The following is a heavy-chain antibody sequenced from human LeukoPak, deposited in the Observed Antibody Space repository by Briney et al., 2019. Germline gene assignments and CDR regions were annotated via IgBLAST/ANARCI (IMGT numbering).Heavy chain of an antibody. Sequence: GRSLRLSCAASGFTFSSYGMHWVRQAPGKGLQWVALISHDGSNKYYADSVRGRFTISRDNSKNTLYLQMNSLRAEDTAVYYCARGPYYYDSSGYQGYWGQGTLVTVSS. D-gene: IGHD3-22*01. CDR1: GFTFSSYG. V-gene: IGHV3-30*03. CDR3: ARGPYYYDSSGYQGY. J-gene: IGHJ4*02. CDR2: ISHDGSNK.